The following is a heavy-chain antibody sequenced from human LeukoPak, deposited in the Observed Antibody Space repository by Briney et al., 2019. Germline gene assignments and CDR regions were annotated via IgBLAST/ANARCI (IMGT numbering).Heavy chain of an antibody. Sequence: PPETLSLTCTVSGGSISSYYWSWIRQPPGKGLEWIGYIYYSGSTNYNPSLKSRVTMSVDTSKNQFSLKLSSVTAADTTVYYCARVRHDAFDIWGQGTMVTVSS. V-gene: IGHV4-59*12. CDR2: IYYSGST. J-gene: IGHJ3*02. CDR1: GGSISSYY. CDR3: ARVRHDAFDI.